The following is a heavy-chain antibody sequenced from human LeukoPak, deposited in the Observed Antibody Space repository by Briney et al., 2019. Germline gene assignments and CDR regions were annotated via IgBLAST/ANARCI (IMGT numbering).Heavy chain of an antibody. Sequence: GGSLRLSCAASGFTFSSYTMTWVRRAPGKGLEWVSSISSSSRYIYYADSVKGRFTLSRDNAKNSLYLQMNSLRAEDTAVYYCARAFSSGWYNWFDPWGQGTLVTVSS. CDR2: ISSSSRYI. V-gene: IGHV3-21*01. CDR3: ARAFSSGWYNWFDP. D-gene: IGHD6-19*01. J-gene: IGHJ5*02. CDR1: GFTFSSYT.